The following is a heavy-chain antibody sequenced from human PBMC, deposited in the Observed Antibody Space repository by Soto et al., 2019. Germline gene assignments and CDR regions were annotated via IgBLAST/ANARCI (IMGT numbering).Heavy chain of an antibody. CDR2: IDWDDDK. J-gene: IGHJ5*02. V-gene: IGHV2-70*04. Sequence: GSGPTLVNPTQTLTLTCTFPGFSLSTSGMRVSWIRQPPGKALEWLARIDWDDDKLYSTSLKTRLTISKDTSKNQVVLTMTNMDPVDTATYYCARSIVAAGNRWFDPWGQGTLVTVSS. D-gene: IGHD6-13*01. CDR3: ARSIVAAGNRWFDP. CDR1: GFSLSTSGMR.